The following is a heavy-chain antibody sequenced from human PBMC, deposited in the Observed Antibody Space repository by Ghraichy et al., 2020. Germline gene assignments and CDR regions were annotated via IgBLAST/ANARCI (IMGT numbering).Heavy chain of an antibody. CDR1: GYSFTSYW. CDR2: IYPGDSDT. V-gene: IGHV5-51*01. Sequence: GESLNISCKGSGYSFTSYWIGWVRQMPGKGLEWMGIIYPGDSDTRYSPSFQGQVTISADKSISTAYLQWSSLKASDTAMYYCARTYCGGDCYSDNWFDPWGQGTLVTVSS. J-gene: IGHJ5*02. CDR3: ARTYCGGDCYSDNWFDP. D-gene: IGHD2-21*02.